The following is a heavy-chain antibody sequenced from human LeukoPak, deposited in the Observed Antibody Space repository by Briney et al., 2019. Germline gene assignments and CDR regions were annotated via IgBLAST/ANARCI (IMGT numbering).Heavy chain of an antibody. J-gene: IGHJ4*02. D-gene: IGHD3-9*01. CDR3: ARGGDYDILTGYTTFDY. V-gene: IGHV4-59*01. CDR1: GGSISSYY. Sequence: SETLSLTCTVSGGSISSYYWSWIRQPPGKGLEWIGYIYYSGSTNYNPSLKSRVTISVDTSKNQFSLKLCSVTAADTAVYYCARGGDYDILTGYTTFDYWGQGTLVTVSS. CDR2: IYYSGST.